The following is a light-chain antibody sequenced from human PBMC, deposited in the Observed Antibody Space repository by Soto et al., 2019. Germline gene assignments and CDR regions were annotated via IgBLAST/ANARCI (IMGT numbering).Light chain of an antibody. J-gene: IGKJ1*01. CDR1: QSVLYSSNITQY. CDR3: QQYYGTTWT. CDR2: WAS. Sequence: DIVMTQSPDSLAVSLGERATINCKSNQSVLYSSNITQYLAWNQQKPGQPPKLLIYWASTRESGVPDRFSGSGSGTDFSLTISSLQADDLAVEYCQQYYGTTWTFGQGTKVEIK. V-gene: IGKV4-1*01.